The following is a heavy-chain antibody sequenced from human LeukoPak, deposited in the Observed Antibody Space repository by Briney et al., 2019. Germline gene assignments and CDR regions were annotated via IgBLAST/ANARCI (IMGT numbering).Heavy chain of an antibody. CDR2: ISSSSSYI. J-gene: IGHJ4*02. Sequence: PGGSLRLSCAASGFTFSSYSMNWVRQVPGKGREWVSSISSSSSYIYYADSVKGRFTISRDNAKNSLYLQMNSLRAEDTAVYYCARDLLKYGSGYFDYWGQGTLVTVSS. D-gene: IGHD3-10*01. CDR1: GFTFSSYS. CDR3: ARDLLKYGSGYFDY. V-gene: IGHV3-21*01.